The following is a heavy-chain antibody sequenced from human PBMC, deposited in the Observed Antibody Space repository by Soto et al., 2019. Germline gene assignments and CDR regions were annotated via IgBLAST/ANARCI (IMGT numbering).Heavy chain of an antibody. CDR2: IYHSGST. Sequence: SETKSLTCAVSGGYISSGCYSWSWIRQPPGKGLEWIGYIYHSGSTYYNPSLKSRVTISVDRSKNQFSLKLSSVTAADTAVDYCARGGGYTFDYWGQGTLVTVSS. CDR1: GGYISSGCYS. J-gene: IGHJ4*02. CDR3: ARGGGYTFDY. D-gene: IGHD3-16*01. V-gene: IGHV4-30-2*01.